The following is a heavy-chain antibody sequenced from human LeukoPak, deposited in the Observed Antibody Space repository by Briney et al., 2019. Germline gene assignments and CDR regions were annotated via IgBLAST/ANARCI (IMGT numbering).Heavy chain of an antibody. CDR3: AKDRVAGIAAARNRFDP. CDR1: GFTFDDYA. CDR2: ISWNSGSI. V-gene: IGHV3-9*01. D-gene: IGHD6-13*01. J-gene: IGHJ5*02. Sequence: PGRSLRLSCAASGFTFDDYAMHWVRQAPGKGLEWVSGISWNSGSIGYADSVKGRFTISRDNAKNSLYLQMNSLRAEDTALYYCAKDRVAGIAAARNRFDPWGQGTLVTVSS.